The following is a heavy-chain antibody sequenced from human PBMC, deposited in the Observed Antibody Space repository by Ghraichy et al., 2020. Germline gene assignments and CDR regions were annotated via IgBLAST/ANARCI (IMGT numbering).Heavy chain of an antibody. V-gene: IGHV3-48*01. CDR2: ISSSSNNI. CDR1: KFTFSIYA. D-gene: IGHD3-22*01. J-gene: IGHJ3*02. Sequence: GGSLNISCEASKFTFSIYAVSWVRQAPGKGLEWISYISSSSNNIYYADSVKGRFTISRDNAKNSLFLQMNSLRADDTAVYYCARDADAGGYYFGAFDIWGQGTVVTVSS. CDR3: ARDADAGGYYFGAFDI.